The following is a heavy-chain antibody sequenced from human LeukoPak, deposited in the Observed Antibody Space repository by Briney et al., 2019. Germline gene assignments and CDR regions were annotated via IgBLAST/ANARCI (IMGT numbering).Heavy chain of an antibody. D-gene: IGHD2-21*01. CDR3: ARELSQIVWGGLDY. J-gene: IGHJ4*02. Sequence: TGGSLRLSCAASGFIFSHYGMHWVRQAPGKGLEWVAVIQNDASTENFADSVKGRFTISRDNSKNTVSLQMNSLRVEDTAVYYCARELSQIVWGGLDYGGQGTLVSVSS. V-gene: IGHV3-33*05. CDR1: GFIFSHYG. CDR2: IQNDASTE.